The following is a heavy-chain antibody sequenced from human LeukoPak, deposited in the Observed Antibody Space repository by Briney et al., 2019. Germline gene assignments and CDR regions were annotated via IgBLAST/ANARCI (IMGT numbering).Heavy chain of an antibody. CDR1: GFTFSSFA. Sequence: GGSLKLSCAASGFTFSSFAMSWVRQAPGKGLEWVSTISGSGGSTYYADSVKGRFTISRDNSKNTLYLYMNTLRAEDTAIYYCAKDRTVGASYWYFDLWGRGTLVTVSS. CDR2: ISGSGGST. CDR3: AKDRTVGASYWYFDL. V-gene: IGHV3-23*01. D-gene: IGHD1-26*01. J-gene: IGHJ2*01.